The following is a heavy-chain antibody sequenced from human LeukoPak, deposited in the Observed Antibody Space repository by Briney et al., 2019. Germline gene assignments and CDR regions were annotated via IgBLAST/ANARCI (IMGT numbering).Heavy chain of an antibody. D-gene: IGHD3-22*01. V-gene: IGHV4-34*01. CDR2: INHRGAT. CDR3: ARGKGDVSMIVMIVTAVELYFDS. J-gene: IGHJ4*02. Sequence: SDTLSLTCAVFGGSLSDHDWSWIRQPPGKGLEWIGEINHRGATNYNPPLKRPVTLSLDKSKNQVSLKLNPLEAADTAVYYCARGKGDVSMIVMIVTAVELYFDSWGPGTVVTVSS. CDR1: GGSLSDHD.